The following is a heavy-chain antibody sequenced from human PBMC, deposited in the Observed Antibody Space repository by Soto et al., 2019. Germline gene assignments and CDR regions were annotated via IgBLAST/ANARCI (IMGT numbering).Heavy chain of an antibody. Sequence: SETLSLTCTVSGGSISSNYGSWIRQSPGKGLEWIGYISNSGNTKYNPSLESRVTMSVDTSKNQFSLKLRSVTAADTAVYYCAGHGWLVRGVGSYCFDPWGQGTQVTVSS. J-gene: IGHJ5*02. CDR1: GGSISSNY. D-gene: IGHD6-19*01. CDR2: ISNSGNT. V-gene: IGHV4-59*01. CDR3: AGHGWLVRGVGSYCFDP.